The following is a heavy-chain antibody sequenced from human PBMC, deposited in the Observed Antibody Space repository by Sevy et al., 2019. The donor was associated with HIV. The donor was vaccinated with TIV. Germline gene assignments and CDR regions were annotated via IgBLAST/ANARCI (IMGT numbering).Heavy chain of an antibody. V-gene: IGHV3-48*03. D-gene: IGHD6-19*01. J-gene: IGHJ4*02. CDR1: GFTFSSFD. CDR2: ISVGGGTT. CDR3: AREGSNDYTSGWYADS. Sequence: RGSLRLSCAGSGFTFSSFDMNWVRQAPVKGLEWVSHISVGGGTTYYADSVRGRFTISRDNAKNSLYLQMNSLRPEDTALYYCAREGSNDYTSGWYADSWGQGTLVTVSS.